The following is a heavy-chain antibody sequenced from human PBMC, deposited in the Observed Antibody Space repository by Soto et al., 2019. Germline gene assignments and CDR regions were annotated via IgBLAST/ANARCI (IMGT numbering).Heavy chain of an antibody. CDR2: INYSGNT. D-gene: IGHD1-26*01. J-gene: IGHJ4*02. V-gene: IGHV4-34*01. CDR1: GGSLSVYY. CDR3: ARHHVRGRTIAGAAEF. Sequence: PSETLSFTCAFYGGSLSVYYWSWIRQPPGKALEWIGEINYSGNTNYNPSLKSRVTISVDTSKNQLFLNLTSVTAADTAMYYCARHHVRGRTIAGAAEFWGQGTMVTVSS.